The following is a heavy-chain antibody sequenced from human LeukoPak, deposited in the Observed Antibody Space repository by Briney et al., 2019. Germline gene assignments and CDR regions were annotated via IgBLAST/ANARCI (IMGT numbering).Heavy chain of an antibody. J-gene: IGHJ3*02. V-gene: IGHV3-11*01. CDR1: GFTFRDYY. CDR2: ISNSGSII. CDR3: ARETLGVAAFDI. D-gene: IGHD3-16*01. Sequence: GGSLRLSCAASGFTFRDYYMSWIRQTPGKGLEWVSYISNSGSIIHYADSVKGRFTISRDNAKNSLNLQMNSLRAEDTAVYYCARETLGVAAFDIWGQGTMVTVSA.